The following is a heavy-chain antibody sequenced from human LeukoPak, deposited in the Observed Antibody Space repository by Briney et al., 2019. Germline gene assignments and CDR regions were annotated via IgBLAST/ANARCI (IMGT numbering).Heavy chain of an antibody. CDR1: GVSISSSNSY. V-gene: IGHV4-39*01. Sequence: SETLSLTCTVSGVSISSSNSYWGWIRQPPGKGLEWIGSIYYSGNTYYNASLKSQVSISIDTSKNQFSLKLSSVTAADTAVYYCARGRGTVFWPLQYFDLWGRGTLVTVSS. J-gene: IGHJ2*01. D-gene: IGHD3-16*01. CDR3: ARGRGTVFWPLQYFDL. CDR2: IYYSGNT.